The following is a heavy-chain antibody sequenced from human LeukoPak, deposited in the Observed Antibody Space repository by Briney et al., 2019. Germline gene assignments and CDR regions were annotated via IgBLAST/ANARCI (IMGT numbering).Heavy chain of an antibody. CDR3: ARHVRGYSYGPGARYFDY. CDR2: IYYSGST. V-gene: IGHV4-39*01. CDR1: GGSISSSSYY. Sequence: SETLSLTCTVSGGSISSSSYYWGWIRQPPGKGLEWIGSIYYSGSTYYNPSLKSRVTISVDTSKNQFSLKLSSVTAADTAVYYCARHVRGYSYGPGARYFDYWGQGTLVTVSS. J-gene: IGHJ4*02. D-gene: IGHD5-18*01.